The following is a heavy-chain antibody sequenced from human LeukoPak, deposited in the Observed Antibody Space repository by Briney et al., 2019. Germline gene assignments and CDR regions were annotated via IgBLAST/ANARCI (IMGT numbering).Heavy chain of an antibody. CDR1: GFTFDDYG. CDR2: INWNGGST. Sequence: GSPRLSCATSGFTFDDYGMSWVRQAPGKGLEWVSGINWNGGSTVYADSVKGRFTISRDNAKSSLYLQMNSLRAEDTAVYYCARDQYGSGDGYYMDVWGKGTTV. CDR3: ARDQYGSGDGYYMDV. V-gene: IGHV3-20*04. D-gene: IGHD3-10*01. J-gene: IGHJ6*03.